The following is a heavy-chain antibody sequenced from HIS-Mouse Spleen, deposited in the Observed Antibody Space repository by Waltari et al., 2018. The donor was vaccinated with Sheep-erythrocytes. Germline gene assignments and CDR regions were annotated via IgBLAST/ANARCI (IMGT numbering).Heavy chain of an antibody. CDR1: GFTFSSYA. Sequence: EVQLLESGGGLVQPGGSLRLSCAASGFTFSSYAMSWVRQAPGKGWEWVQAIGGSGGSTYNAASVKGRFTISRDNSKNTLYLQMNSLRAEDTAVYYCAKRRTGDGGLDYWGQGTLVTVSS. D-gene: IGHD7-27*01. J-gene: IGHJ4*02. CDR2: IGGSGGST. CDR3: AKRRTGDGGLDY. V-gene: IGHV3-23*01.